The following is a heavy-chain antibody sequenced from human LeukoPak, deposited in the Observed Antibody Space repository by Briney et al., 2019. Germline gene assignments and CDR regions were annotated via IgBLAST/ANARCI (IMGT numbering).Heavy chain of an antibody. Sequence: QPGGSLRLSCATSGFTFSIYGIHWVRQAPGEGLEWVAFVRNDGFNTYYAGSVKGRFTISRDNSKNTVFLQMNNLRVEDTAVYYCAKDAGGTYSQAIDYWGQGTLVTVSS. CDR1: GFTFSIYG. D-gene: IGHD1-26*01. CDR2: VRNDGFNT. V-gene: IGHV3-30*02. CDR3: AKDAGGTYSQAIDY. J-gene: IGHJ4*02.